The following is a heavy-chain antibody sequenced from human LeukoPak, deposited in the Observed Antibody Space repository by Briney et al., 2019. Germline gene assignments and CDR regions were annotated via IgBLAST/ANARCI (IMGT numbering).Heavy chain of an antibody. J-gene: IGHJ2*01. Sequence: SQTLSLTCTVSGGSISRGAYYWSWIRQHPEKGLEWIGYIYYSGTTYYNPSFQSRVIISSDTAKNEFSLKLSSVTAADTAVYFCARRWLQAGHFDFWGRGTLVTVSS. V-gene: IGHV4-31*03. CDR1: GGSISRGAYY. CDR2: IYYSGTT. D-gene: IGHD5-24*01. CDR3: ARRWLQAGHFDF.